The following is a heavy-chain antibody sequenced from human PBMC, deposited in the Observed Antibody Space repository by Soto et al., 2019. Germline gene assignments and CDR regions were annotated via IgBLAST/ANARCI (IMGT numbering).Heavy chain of an antibody. CDR2: IYYSGST. CDR1: GGSISSYY. CDR3: ARGFGIAVAVDY. Sequence: KTSETLSLTCTVSGGSISSYYWSWIRQPPGKGLEWIGYIYYSGSTNYNPSLKSRVTISVDTSKNQFSLKLSSVTAADTAVYYCARGFGIAVAVDYWGQGTLVTVSS. J-gene: IGHJ4*02. V-gene: IGHV4-59*01. D-gene: IGHD6-19*01.